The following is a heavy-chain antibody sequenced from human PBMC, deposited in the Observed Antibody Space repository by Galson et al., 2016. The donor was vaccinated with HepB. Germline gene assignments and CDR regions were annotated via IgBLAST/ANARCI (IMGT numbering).Heavy chain of an antibody. CDR3: ASPRTPYSSSWYFDY. Sequence: SLRLSCAASGFTFSDYYMDWARQAPGKGLEWVGRTRNKANRHSTEYAASVKGRFTISRDDSVNSLYLQLNSLKPEDTAVYYCASPRTPYSSSWYFDYWGQGTLVTVSS. D-gene: IGHD6-13*01. V-gene: IGHV3-72*01. CDR2: TRNKANRHST. J-gene: IGHJ4*02. CDR1: GFTFSDYY.